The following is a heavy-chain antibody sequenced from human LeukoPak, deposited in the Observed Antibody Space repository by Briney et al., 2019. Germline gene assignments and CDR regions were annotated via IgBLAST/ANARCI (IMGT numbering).Heavy chain of an antibody. CDR2: INSDESST. CDR1: GFTFSSYW. J-gene: IGHJ4*02. D-gene: IGHD5-12*01. Sequence: GGSLRLSCEASGFTFSSYWMHWIRQTPGKGLVWVSRINSDESSTSYADSVKGRFTISRDNSKNTLYLQMNSLRAEDTAVYYCARFYSGYDYWGQGTLVTVSS. CDR3: ARFYSGYDY. V-gene: IGHV3-74*01.